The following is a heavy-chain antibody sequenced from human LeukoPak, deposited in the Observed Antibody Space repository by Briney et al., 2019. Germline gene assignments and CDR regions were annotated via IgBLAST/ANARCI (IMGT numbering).Heavy chain of an antibody. CDR3: ARHYGLRYLTRGNWFDP. Sequence: PSETLSLTCTVSSGSISTSNYYWGWVRQPPGKGLEWIGEINHSGSTNYNPSLKSRVTISVDTSKNQFSLKLSSVTAADTAVYYCARHYGLRYLTRGNWFDPWGQGTLVTVSS. J-gene: IGHJ5*02. CDR1: SGSISTSNYY. D-gene: IGHD3-9*01. CDR2: INHSGST. V-gene: IGHV4-39*01.